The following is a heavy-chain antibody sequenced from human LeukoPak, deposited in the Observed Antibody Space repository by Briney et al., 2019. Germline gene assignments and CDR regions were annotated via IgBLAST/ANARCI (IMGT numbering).Heavy chain of an antibody. CDR1: GFPFSNHG. Sequence: PGGSLRLSCAASGFPFSNHGMNWVRQAPGKGLEWVSYISSSSSAIYYADSVRGRFTISRDNSKNTLYLQMNSLRAEDTAVYYCARVGAAGTFSYYFDYWGQGTLVTVSS. CDR3: ARVGAAGTFSYYFDY. CDR2: ISSSSSAI. V-gene: IGHV3-48*01. J-gene: IGHJ4*02. D-gene: IGHD6-13*01.